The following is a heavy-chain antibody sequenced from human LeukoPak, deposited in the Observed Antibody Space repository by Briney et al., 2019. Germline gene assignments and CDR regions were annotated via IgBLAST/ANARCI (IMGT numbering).Heavy chain of an antibody. J-gene: IGHJ4*02. CDR2: INPNSGDT. CDR1: GYTLTSYG. V-gene: IGHV1-2*06. Sequence: ASVKVSCKASGYTLTSYGFNWVRQAPGQGLEWVGRINPNSGDTNYAQKFQGRVTMTRDTSISTAYMDLGRLRSDDTAVYYCARDYCSSTSCLFDYWGQGTLVTVSS. D-gene: IGHD2-2*01. CDR3: ARDYCSSTSCLFDY.